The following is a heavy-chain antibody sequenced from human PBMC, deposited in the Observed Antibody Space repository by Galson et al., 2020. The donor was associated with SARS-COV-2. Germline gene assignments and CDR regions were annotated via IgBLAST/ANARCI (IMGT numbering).Heavy chain of an antibody. CDR1: GFIFTNAW. D-gene: IGHD4-17*01. CDR3: ATNYGDYYYGMNV. V-gene: IGHV3-15*01. J-gene: IGHJ6*02. Sequence: TGGSLRLSCAASGFIFTNAWLNWVHQAPGKGLEWVGRVKSKSYGGTTDYAAPVKGRFTVSRDDSKTTLYLQMNSLKTEDTAVYYCATNYGDYYYGMNVWGQGTTVTVS. CDR2: VKSKSYGGTT.